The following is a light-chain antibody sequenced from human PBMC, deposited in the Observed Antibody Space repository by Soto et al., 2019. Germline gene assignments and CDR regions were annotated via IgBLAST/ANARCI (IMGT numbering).Light chain of an antibody. CDR1: SSDVGGYNF. J-gene: IGLJ1*01. CDR3: SSYTSSSTRV. Sequence: QSALTQPASVSGSPGQSITISCTGTSSDVGGYNFVSWYQQHPGKAPKLMIYDVSNRPSGVSNRFSGSKSGNTASLTISGLQAEDEADYSCSSYTSSSTRVFGNGTKVTVL. V-gene: IGLV2-14*01. CDR2: DVS.